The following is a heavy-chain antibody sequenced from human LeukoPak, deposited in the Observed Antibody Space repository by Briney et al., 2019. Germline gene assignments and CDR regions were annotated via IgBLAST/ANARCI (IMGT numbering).Heavy chain of an antibody. CDR3: ARDRPPLGYCSSTSCYGAFDY. V-gene: IGHV6-1*01. CDR1: GDSVSSNSAA. J-gene: IGHJ4*02. Sequence: SQTLSLTCAISGDSVSSNSAAWNWIRQSRSRGLEWLGRTYYRSKWYNDYAVSVKSRITINPDTSKNQFSLQLNSVTPEDTAVYYCARDRPPLGYCSSTSCYGAFDYWGQGTLVTVSS. D-gene: IGHD2-2*01. CDR2: TYYRSKWYN.